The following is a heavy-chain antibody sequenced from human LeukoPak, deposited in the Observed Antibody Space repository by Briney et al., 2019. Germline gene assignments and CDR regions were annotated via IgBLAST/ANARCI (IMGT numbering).Heavy chain of an antibody. CDR2: INHSGST. V-gene: IGHV4-34*01. D-gene: IGHD1/OR15-1a*01. Sequence: SETLSLTCAVYGGSFSGYYWSWIRQPPGKGLEWIGEINHSGSTNYNPSLKNRVTISVDTSKNQFSLKLSSVTAADTAVYYCARDRRIGEHDYWGQGTLVTVSS. J-gene: IGHJ4*02. CDR3: ARDRRIGEHDY. CDR1: GGSFSGYY.